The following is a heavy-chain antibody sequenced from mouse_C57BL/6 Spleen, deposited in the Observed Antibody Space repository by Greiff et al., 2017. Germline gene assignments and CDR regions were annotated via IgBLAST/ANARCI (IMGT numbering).Heavy chain of an antibody. V-gene: IGHV1-4*01. Sequence: VPLQQSGAELARPCASVKMSCTASGYTFTSYTMHWVKHRPGQGLEWIGYINPCSGYAKYNQKFKDKATWTADKSSSTAYMQLSSLTSEDSAVYYCARGDDGYCVWYFDVWGTGTTVTVSS. D-gene: IGHD2-3*01. J-gene: IGHJ1*03. CDR3: ARGDDGYCVWYFDV. CDR2: INPCSGYA. CDR1: GYTFTSYT.